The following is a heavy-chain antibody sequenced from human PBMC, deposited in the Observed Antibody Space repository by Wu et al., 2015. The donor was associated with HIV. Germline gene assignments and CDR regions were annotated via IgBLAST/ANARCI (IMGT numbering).Heavy chain of an antibody. CDR1: GGPLYNFA. V-gene: IGHV1-69*13. CDR3: ARLGYSYGSGAFDI. Sequence: QVQLVQSGAEVKKPDSSVKVSCRTSGGPLYNFAISWVRQAPGQGLEWMGRIIPIFGTANYAQKFQGRVTITADESTSTAYMELSSLRSEDTAVYYCARLGYSYGSGAFDIWGQGTMVTVSS. D-gene: IGHD5-18*01. CDR2: IIPIFGTA. J-gene: IGHJ3*02.